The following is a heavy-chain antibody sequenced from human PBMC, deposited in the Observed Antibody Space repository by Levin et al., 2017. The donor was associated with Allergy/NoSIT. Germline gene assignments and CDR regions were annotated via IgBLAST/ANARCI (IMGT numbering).Heavy chain of an antibody. D-gene: IGHD6-19*01. CDR3: AKDAIRRSDTPYYIDY. CDR2: IINSGVGT. Sequence: GESLKISCAASGFTFNNYAMSWVRQAPGKGLEWVSAIINSGVGTYYADSVKGRCTISRDNSKNTMYLQMNSLRAEDTAVYFCAKDAIRRSDTPYYIDYWGQGTRVTATS. J-gene: IGHJ4*02. CDR1: GFTFNNYA. V-gene: IGHV3-23*01.